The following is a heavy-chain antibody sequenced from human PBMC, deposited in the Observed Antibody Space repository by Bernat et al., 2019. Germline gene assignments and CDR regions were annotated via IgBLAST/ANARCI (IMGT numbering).Heavy chain of an antibody. Sequence: VQLMESGGGVVQPGRSLRLSCAASGFTFSSYAMHWVRQAPGKGLEWVAVISYDGSNKYYADSVKGRFTISRDNSKNTLYLQMNSLRAEDTAVYYCARAYYDILTSVDYWGQGTLVTVSS. J-gene: IGHJ4*02. CDR3: ARAYYDILTSVDY. V-gene: IGHV3-30-3*01. CDR1: GFTFSSYA. D-gene: IGHD3-9*01. CDR2: ISYDGSNK.